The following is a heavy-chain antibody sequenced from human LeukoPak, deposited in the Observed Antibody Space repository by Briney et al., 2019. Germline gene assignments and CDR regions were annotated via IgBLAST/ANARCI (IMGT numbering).Heavy chain of an antibody. CDR1: GYTFTGYY. Sequence: GASVKVSCKASGYTFTGYYMHWVRQAPGQGLEWMGWINPNSGGTNYAQKFQGRVTMTRDTSISTAYMELSRLRSDDTAVYYCARVLSPSLLWFGVFDYWGQGTLVTVSS. V-gene: IGHV1-2*02. CDR2: INPNSGGT. CDR3: ARVLSPSLLWFGVFDY. J-gene: IGHJ4*02. D-gene: IGHD3-10*01.